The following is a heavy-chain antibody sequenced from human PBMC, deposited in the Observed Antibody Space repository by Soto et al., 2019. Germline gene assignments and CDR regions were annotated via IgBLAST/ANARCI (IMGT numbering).Heavy chain of an antibody. J-gene: IGHJ6*02. CDR2: IDPSDSYT. D-gene: IGHD2-21*02. V-gene: IGHV5-10-1*01. Sequence: GESLKISCKGSGYSFTSYWISWVRQMPGKGLERMGRIDPSDSYTNYSPSFQGHVTISADKSISTAYLQWSSLKASDTAMYYCARNHDFKAYYGMDVWGQGTTVTVSS. CDR3: ARNHDFKAYYGMDV. CDR1: GYSFTSYW.